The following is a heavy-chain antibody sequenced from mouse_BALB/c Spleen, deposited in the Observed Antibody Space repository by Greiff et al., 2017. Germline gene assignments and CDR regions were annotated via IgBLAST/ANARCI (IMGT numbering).Heavy chain of an antibody. J-gene: IGHJ4*01. CDR3: ARSGSMDY. CDR2: INPSNGRT. V-gene: IGHV1S81*02. D-gene: IGHD3-1*01. Sequence: VQLQQSGTVLARPGASVKMSCKASGYTFTSYWMHWVKQRPGQGLEWIGEINPSNGRTNYNEKFKSKATLTVDKSSSTAYMQLSSLTSEDSAVYYCARSGSMDYWGQGTSVTVAS. CDR1: GYTFTSYW.